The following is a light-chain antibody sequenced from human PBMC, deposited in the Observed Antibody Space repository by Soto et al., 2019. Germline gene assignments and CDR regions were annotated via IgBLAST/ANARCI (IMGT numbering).Light chain of an antibody. V-gene: IGLV2-14*03. J-gene: IGLJ2*01. CDR1: SSDVGRYNF. CDR2: DVN. Sequence: QSALTQPASVSGSPGQSITISCTGTSSDVGRYNFVSWYQHHPGKAPKLMIYDVNNRPSGVSNRFSGSKSGNTASLTISGLQAEDEADYYCGSYASNRDVLFGGGTKVTVL. CDR3: GSYASNRDVL.